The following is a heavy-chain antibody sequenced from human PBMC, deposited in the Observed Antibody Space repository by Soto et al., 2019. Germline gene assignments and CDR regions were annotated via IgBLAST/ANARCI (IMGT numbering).Heavy chain of an antibody. D-gene: IGHD2-15*01. CDR1: GFTFSSYA. CDR2: ISGSGGST. J-gene: IGHJ6*02. V-gene: IGHV3-23*01. CDR3: AKPYCSGGSCYYNYGLDV. Sequence: EVQLLESGGGLVQPGGSLRLSCAASGFTFSSYAMSWVRQAPGKGLEWVSAISGSGGSTYYADSVKGRFTISRDNSKNTLYLQMNSLRAEDTAVYYCAKPYCSGGSCYYNYGLDVWGQGTTVTVSS.